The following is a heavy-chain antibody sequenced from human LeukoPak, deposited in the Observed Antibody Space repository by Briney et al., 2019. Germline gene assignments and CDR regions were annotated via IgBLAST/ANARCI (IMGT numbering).Heavy chain of an antibody. CDR1: GYTFTGYY. V-gene: IGHV1-8*02. CDR2: MNPNSGNT. CDR3: ARPRHYYDSRFDY. Sequence: ASVKVSCKASGYTFTGYYMHWVRQAPGQGLEWMGWMNPNSGNTGYAQKFQGRVTMTRNTSISTAYMELSSLRSEDTAVYYCARPRHYYDSRFDYWGQGTLVTVSS. D-gene: IGHD3-22*01. J-gene: IGHJ4*02.